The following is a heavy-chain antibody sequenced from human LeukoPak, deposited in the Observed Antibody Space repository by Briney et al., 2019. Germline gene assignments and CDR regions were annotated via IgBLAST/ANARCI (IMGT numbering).Heavy chain of an antibody. CDR1: GYTFTSFG. D-gene: IGHD1-26*01. CDR3: ARLIPQKWELPGKWFDP. CDR2: ISAYNGNT. V-gene: IGHV1-18*01. Sequence: ASVKVSCKASGYTFTSFGFTWVRQAPGQGLEWMGWISAYNGNTNYAQKLQGRVTMTTDTSTDTAYMELRSLRSDDTAVYYCARLIPQKWELPGKWFDPWGQGTLVTVSS. J-gene: IGHJ5*02.